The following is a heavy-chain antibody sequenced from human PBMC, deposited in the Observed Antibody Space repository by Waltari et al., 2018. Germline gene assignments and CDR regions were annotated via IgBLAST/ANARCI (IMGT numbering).Heavy chain of an antibody. CDR3: ARDVDMSFYYYMDV. D-gene: IGHD2-21*01. CDR2: IYYSGST. Sequence: QLQLQESGPRLVKPSETLSLSCTVSGGPISSNPYYWVWIRQSPGKGLEWIGSIYYSGSTYYNPSLKSRVTIAVDTAKNQVSLKLTSVSAADTAVYYCARDVDMSFYYYMDVWGKGTTVTISS. CDR1: GGPISSNPYY. J-gene: IGHJ6*03. V-gene: IGHV4-39*07.